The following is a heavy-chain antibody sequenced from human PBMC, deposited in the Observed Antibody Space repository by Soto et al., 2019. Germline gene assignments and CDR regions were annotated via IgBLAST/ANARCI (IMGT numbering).Heavy chain of an antibody. V-gene: IGHV4-4*02. CDR2: IYHGGTT. J-gene: IGHJ4*02. D-gene: IGHD3-3*01. CDR3: VSSLNYDFWRDGGRHFYFDY. CDR1: GGSISSSYW. Sequence: QVQLQESGPGLVKPSGTLSLTCAVSGGSISSSYWWNWVRQTPRGGLEWIGKIYHGGTTNYNPSLKNRVTTSVDKSKNQFSLKLTSVTAADTAVYYCVSSLNYDFWRDGGRHFYFDYWGRGILATVSS.